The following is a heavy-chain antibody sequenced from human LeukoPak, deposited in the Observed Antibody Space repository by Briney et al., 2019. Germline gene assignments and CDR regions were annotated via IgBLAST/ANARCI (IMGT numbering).Heavy chain of an antibody. V-gene: IGHV1-2*02. D-gene: IGHD2-2*01. Sequence: ASVKVSCKASGYTFTDYFVHWVRQAPGQGLEWRGWINPNSGDTKYVERFQGRVTMSRDTFTRTAYMEVTRLASDDTAVYYCARGDELVVVPAEIGFDPWGEGTLVIVSS. J-gene: IGHJ5*02. CDR1: GYTFTDYF. CDR3: ARGDELVVVPAEIGFDP. CDR2: INPNSGDT.